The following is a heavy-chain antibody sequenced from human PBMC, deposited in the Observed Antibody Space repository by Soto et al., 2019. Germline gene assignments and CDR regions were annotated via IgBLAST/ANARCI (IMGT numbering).Heavy chain of an antibody. CDR2: IYHSAST. Sequence: SETLSLTCAVSGGSISSGGSSWSWIRQPPGKGLEWIGYIYHSASTYYNPSLKSRVTISVDRSKNQFSLKLSSVTAADTAVYYCARAGDSSGPVALGYWGQGTLVTVS. J-gene: IGHJ1*01. D-gene: IGHD6-19*01. CDR1: GGSISSGGSS. V-gene: IGHV4-30-2*01. CDR3: ARAGDSSGPVALGY.